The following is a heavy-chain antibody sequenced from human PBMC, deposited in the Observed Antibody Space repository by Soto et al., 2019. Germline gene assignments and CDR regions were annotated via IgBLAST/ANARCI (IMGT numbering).Heavy chain of an antibody. CDR2: TYYRSKWYN. D-gene: IGHD2-21*02. CDR1: GDSVSSNSAA. J-gene: IGHJ4*02. CDR3: ARGSDSSFDY. Sequence: SQTLSLTCALSGDSVSSNSAAWNWIRQSPARGLEWLGRTYYRSKWYNDYVVSMKSRLTINPGTSKNQFSLQLNLVTPEDTAVYYCARGSDSSFDYWGQGSRVTSPQ. V-gene: IGHV6-1*01.